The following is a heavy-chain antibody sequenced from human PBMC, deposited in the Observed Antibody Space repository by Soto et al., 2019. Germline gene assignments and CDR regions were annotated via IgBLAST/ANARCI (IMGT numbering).Heavy chain of an antibody. Sequence: PGGSLRLSCAASGVTVSSDYMTWVRQAPGKGLEWVSIIYSGGSAYNAESVKGRFTISRDSSKNTLFLQMNSLRAEDTAVYYCASSYDFWSGYLALDTWGQGTMVTVSS. CDR1: GVTVSSDY. D-gene: IGHD3-3*01. CDR2: IYSGGSA. CDR3: ASSYDFWSGYLALDT. V-gene: IGHV3-66*01. J-gene: IGHJ3*02.